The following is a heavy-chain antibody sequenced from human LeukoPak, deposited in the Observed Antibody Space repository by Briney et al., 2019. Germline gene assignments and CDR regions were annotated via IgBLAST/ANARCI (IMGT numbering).Heavy chain of an antibody. CDR3: ARSPTDDYGDDDASDI. CDR2: INHSGST. D-gene: IGHD4-17*01. CDR1: GGSFSGYY. J-gene: IGHJ3*02. V-gene: IGHV4-34*01. Sequence: PSETLSLTCAVYGGSFSGYYWSWIRQPPGKGLEWIGEINHSGSTNYNPSLKSRVTISVDTSKNQFSLKLSSVTAADTAVYYCARSPTDDYGDDDASDIWGQGTMVTVSS.